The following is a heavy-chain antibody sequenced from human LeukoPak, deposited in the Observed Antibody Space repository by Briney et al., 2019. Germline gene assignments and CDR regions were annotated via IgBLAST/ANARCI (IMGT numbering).Heavy chain of an antibody. CDR2: IRFDGSSK. CDR3: ARDWSFTGTSLFDS. J-gene: IGHJ4*02. Sequence: GRSLRLSCAESGFIFNSYDMHWVRQAPGKGLEWVATIRFDGSSKYYGDSVKGRFTISRDNSKNTLYLQMNSLRVEDTAVYYCARDWSFTGTSLFDSWGQGTLVTVSS. CDR1: GFIFNSYD. D-gene: IGHD4-11*01. V-gene: IGHV3-33*01.